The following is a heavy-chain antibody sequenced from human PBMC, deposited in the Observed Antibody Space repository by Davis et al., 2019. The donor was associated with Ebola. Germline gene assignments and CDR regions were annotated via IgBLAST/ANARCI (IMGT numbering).Heavy chain of an antibody. CDR3: ARGASGYDTYYYGMDV. Sequence: ASVKVSCKASGYTFTSYDINWVRQATGQGLEWMGWMNPNSGGTNYAQKFQGWVNMTRDPSISTAYMELSRLRSDDTAVYYCARGASGYDTYYYGMDVWGQGTTVTVSS. J-gene: IGHJ6*02. CDR1: GYTFTSYD. D-gene: IGHD5-12*01. CDR2: MNPNSGGT. V-gene: IGHV1-2*04.